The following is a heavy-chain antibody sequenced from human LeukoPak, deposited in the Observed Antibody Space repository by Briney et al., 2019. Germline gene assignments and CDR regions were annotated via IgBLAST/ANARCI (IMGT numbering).Heavy chain of an antibody. J-gene: IGHJ2*01. V-gene: IGHV4-59*08. CDR3: ARMVGPRYFDL. D-gene: IGHD1-26*01. CDR2: IYYSGTT. CDR1: GGSISSYY. Sequence: SETLSLTCTVSGGSISSYYWSWIRQPPGKGLEWIGYIYYSGTTNYNPSLKSRVTISVDTSKNQFSLKLSAVTAADTAVYYCARMVGPRYFDLWGRGTLVTVSS.